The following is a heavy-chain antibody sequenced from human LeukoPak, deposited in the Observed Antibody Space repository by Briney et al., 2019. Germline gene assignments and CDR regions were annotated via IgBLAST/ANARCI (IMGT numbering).Heavy chain of an antibody. CDR2: IYYSGST. V-gene: IGHV4-59*12. Sequence: SETLPLTCTVSGGSISSYYWSWIRQPPGKGLEWIGYIYYSGSTNYNPSLKSRVTISVDTSKNQFSLKLTSVTAADTAVYYCARGDGDYGEDYWGQGTLVTVSS. CDR1: GGSISSYY. D-gene: IGHD4-17*01. J-gene: IGHJ4*02. CDR3: ARGDGDYGEDY.